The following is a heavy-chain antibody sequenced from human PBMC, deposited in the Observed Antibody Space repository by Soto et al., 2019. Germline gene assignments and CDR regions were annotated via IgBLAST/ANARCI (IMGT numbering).Heavy chain of an antibody. CDR1: GFTFRCYW. V-gene: IGHV3-7*03. D-gene: IGHD6-6*01. J-gene: IGHJ4*02. CDR2: IKQDGSEK. CDR3: AREGRSRIAARPGPY. Sequence: PGGSLRLSCAASGFTFRCYWLSWDRQAPGKGLEWVANIKQDGSEKYYVDSVKGRFTISRDNAKNSLYLQMNSLRAEDTAVYYCAREGRSRIAARPGPYWGQGTLVTVSS.